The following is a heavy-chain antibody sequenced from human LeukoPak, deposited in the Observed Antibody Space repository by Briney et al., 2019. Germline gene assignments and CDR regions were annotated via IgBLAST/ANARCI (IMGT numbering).Heavy chain of an antibody. D-gene: IGHD1/OR15-1a*01. V-gene: IGHV3-30*18. Sequence: GRSLRLSCAASGFTFSSYGMYWVRQAPGKGLEWVAVISPDGNKEYYTESVKGRFTVSRDNSNNMIYLQMNSLRGEDSAVYYCAKVNNYDDYWGQGTLVTVSS. CDR2: ISPDGNKE. J-gene: IGHJ4*02. CDR3: AKVNNYDDY. CDR1: GFTFSSYG.